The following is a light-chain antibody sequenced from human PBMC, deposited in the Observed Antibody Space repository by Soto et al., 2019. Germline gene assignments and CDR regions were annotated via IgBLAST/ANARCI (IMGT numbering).Light chain of an antibody. J-gene: IGKJ1*01. Sequence: DIQMTQSPSSLSASVGDRVTITCRSSQSISTYLNWYQHKPGRAPKLLIFAASSLLSGVPSRFSGSGSGTDFTLTISSLQPEDFATYYCQQSFSSPVTFGQGTKVDI. CDR1: QSISTY. CDR2: AAS. CDR3: QQSFSSPVT. V-gene: IGKV1-39*01.